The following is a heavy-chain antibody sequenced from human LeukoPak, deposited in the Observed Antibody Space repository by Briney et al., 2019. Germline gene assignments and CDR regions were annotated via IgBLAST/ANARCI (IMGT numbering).Heavy chain of an antibody. Sequence: PGGSLRLSCSASGFTFSNYGMHWVRQAPGKGLEWVAVIWYDGSNKYYADSVKGRVTISRDNSKNTLYLQMNSLRAEDTAVYYCARDYSGSCDNWGQGTLVTVSS. CDR3: ARDYSGSCDN. CDR2: IWYDGSNK. V-gene: IGHV3-33*01. CDR1: GFTFSNYG. D-gene: IGHD1-26*01. J-gene: IGHJ4*02.